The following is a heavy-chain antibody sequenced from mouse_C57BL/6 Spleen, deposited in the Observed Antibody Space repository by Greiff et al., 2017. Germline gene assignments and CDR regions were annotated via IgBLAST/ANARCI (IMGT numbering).Heavy chain of an antibody. J-gene: IGHJ2*01. CDR1: GYTFTDYY. CDR2: INPNNGGT. D-gene: IGHD4-1*01. CDR3: ARWGTGNFDY. Sequence: VQLQQSGPELVKPGASVKISCKASGYTFTDYYMNWVKQSHGKSLEWIGDINPNNGGTSYNQKFKGKATLTVDKSSSTAYMELRSLTSEDSAVYYCARWGTGNFDYWGQGTTLTVSS. V-gene: IGHV1-26*01.